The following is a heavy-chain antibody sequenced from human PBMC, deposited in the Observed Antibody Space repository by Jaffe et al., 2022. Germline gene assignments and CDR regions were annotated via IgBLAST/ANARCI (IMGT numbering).Heavy chain of an antibody. Sequence: QVTLRESGPALVKPTQTLTLTCTFSGFSLSTSGMCVSWVRQPPGKALEWLALIDWDDDKYYSTSLKTRLTISKDTSKNQVVLTMTNMDPVDTATYYCARTQQLRSEADAFDIWGQGTMVTVSS. CDR1: GFSLSTSGMC. CDR2: IDWDDDK. J-gene: IGHJ3*02. D-gene: IGHD6-13*01. CDR3: ARTQQLRSEADAFDI. V-gene: IGHV2-70*20.